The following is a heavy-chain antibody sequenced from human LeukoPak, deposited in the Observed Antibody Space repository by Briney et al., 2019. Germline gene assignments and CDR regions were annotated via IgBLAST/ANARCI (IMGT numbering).Heavy chain of an antibody. CDR2: ISGRGGGT. CDR1: GFTFSSYA. V-gene: IGHV3-23*01. Sequence: PGGSLRLSCAASGFTFSSYAMSWVRQAPGKGLEWVSAISGRGGGTYYADSGKGRFTISRENSKNTLYLQMNSLRAEDTAVYYCAKKQGYCSSTSCSYFDYWGQGTLVTVSS. J-gene: IGHJ4*02. D-gene: IGHD2-2*01. CDR3: AKKQGYCSSTSCSYFDY.